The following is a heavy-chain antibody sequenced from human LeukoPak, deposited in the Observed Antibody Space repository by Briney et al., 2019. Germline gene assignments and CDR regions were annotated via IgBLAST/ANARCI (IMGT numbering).Heavy chain of an antibody. V-gene: IGHV1-69*05. D-gene: IGHD3-3*01. Sequence: SVKVSCKASGGTFSSYAISWVRQAPGQGFEWMGGIIPIFGTANYAQKFQGRVTITTDESTSTAYMELSSLRSEDTAVYYCAREPRSGYYPYYFDYWGQGTLVTVSS. CDR2: IIPIFGTA. CDR1: GGTFSSYA. J-gene: IGHJ4*02. CDR3: AREPRSGYYPYYFDY.